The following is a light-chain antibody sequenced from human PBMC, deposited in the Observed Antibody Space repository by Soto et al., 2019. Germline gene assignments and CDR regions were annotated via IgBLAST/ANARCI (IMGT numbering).Light chain of an antibody. V-gene: IGLV1-47*01. CDR1: SSNIGSNY. Sequence: QSVLTQSPSASGTPGQRVTISCSGSSSNIGSNYVYWYQQLPGTAPKLLIYRSNQRPSGVPDRFSGSKSGTSASLAISGLRSDDEANYYCAAWDDSLRGVVFGGGTKVTVL. CDR2: RSN. J-gene: IGLJ2*01. CDR3: AAWDDSLRGVV.